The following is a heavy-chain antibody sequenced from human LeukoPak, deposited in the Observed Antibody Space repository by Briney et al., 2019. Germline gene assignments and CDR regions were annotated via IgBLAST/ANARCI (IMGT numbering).Heavy chain of an antibody. CDR1: GFTFSSYG. J-gene: IGHJ4*02. V-gene: IGHV3-33*01. CDR3: ARGGEWEPHFDY. CDR2: IWYDESNK. D-gene: IGHD1-26*01. Sequence: GGSLRLSCAASGFTFSSYGMHWVRQAPGKGREWVAGIWYDESNKYYADSVKGRFTISRDNSKTTLYLQMNSLSAGDTAVYYCARGGEWEPHFDYWGQGTLVTVSS.